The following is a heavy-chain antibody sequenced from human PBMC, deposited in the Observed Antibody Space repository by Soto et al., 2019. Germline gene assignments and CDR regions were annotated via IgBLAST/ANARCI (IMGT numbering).Heavy chain of an antibody. Sequence: QVQVVQSGAEVKKPGASVKVACKASGYSFDTFGMSWVRQDPGQGLEWMGWISIEKGDTNSAQKFQDRVTMTTDTSTSTAYMELRSQTSDDTAVYYCARCYCSVGSCFTCWHFDLWGRGTLVTVSS. CDR2: ISIEKGDT. D-gene: IGHD2-15*01. CDR1: GYSFDTFG. V-gene: IGHV1-18*01. CDR3: ARCYCSVGSCFTCWHFDL. J-gene: IGHJ2*01.